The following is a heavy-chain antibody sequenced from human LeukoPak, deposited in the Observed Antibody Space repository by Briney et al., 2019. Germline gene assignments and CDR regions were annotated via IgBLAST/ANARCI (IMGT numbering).Heavy chain of an antibody. D-gene: IGHD6-13*01. CDR1: GFTFSTYW. CDR3: ARDGIAAVDFDY. J-gene: IGHJ4*02. V-gene: IGHV3-74*01. CDR2: VNGDGSST. Sequence: GGSLKLSCAASGFTFSTYWMHWVRQAPGKGLVWVSRVNGDGSSTNYADSVKGRFTISRDNAKNTLYLQMNSLRAEDTAVYYCARDGIAAVDFDYWGQGILVTVSS.